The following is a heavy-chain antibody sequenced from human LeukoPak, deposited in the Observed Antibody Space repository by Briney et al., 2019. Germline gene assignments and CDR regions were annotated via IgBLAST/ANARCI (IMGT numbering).Heavy chain of an antibody. Sequence: KPSETLSLTCTVPGGYINISSFFWGWIRQPPGKGLEWIGSVSYTLTTYYNPSLKSRVTISLDASKNQFSLKLRSVTAADTAVYYCAREPGYWEQLGNFDYWGQGTLVTVSS. CDR3: AREPGYWEQLGNFDY. D-gene: IGHD6-6*01. V-gene: IGHV4-39*07. CDR1: GGYINISSFF. J-gene: IGHJ4*02. CDR2: VSYTLTT.